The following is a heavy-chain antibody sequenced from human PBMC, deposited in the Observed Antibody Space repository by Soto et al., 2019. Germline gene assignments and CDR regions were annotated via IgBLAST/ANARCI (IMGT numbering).Heavy chain of an antibody. CDR2: INPNSGGT. V-gene: IGHV1-2*02. D-gene: IGHD6-6*01. CDR1: GYTFTGYY. CDR3: ARDSSIAARRVYYYYGMDV. Sequence: ASVKVSCKASGYTFTGYYMHWVRQAPGQGLEWMGWINPNSGGTNYAQKFQGRVTMTRDTSISTAYMELSRLRSDDTAVYYCARDSSIAARRVYYYYGMDVWGQGTTVTISS. J-gene: IGHJ6*02.